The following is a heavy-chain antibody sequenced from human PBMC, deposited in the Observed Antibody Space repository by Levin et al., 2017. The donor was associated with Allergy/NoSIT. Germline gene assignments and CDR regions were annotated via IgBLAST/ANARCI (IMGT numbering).Heavy chain of an antibody. CDR3: ATGDCGGGSCHAFDF. V-gene: IGHV3-15*01. Sequence: GGSLRLSCAASGPTFSRVWMTWVRQAPGKGLEWIGRIKLVTDGGTTDYAAPVRGRFTISRDDSRNMLYLQMNSLKTEDTGLYYCATGDCGGGSCHAFDFWGQGTMVTVSS. CDR1: GPTFSRVW. D-gene: IGHD2-21*02. J-gene: IGHJ3*01. CDR2: IKLVTDGGTT.